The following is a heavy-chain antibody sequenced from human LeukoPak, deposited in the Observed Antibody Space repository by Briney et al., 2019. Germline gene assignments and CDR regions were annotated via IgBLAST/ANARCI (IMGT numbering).Heavy chain of an antibody. D-gene: IGHD3-22*01. V-gene: IGHV3-23*01. CDR2: VSGSGGTT. Sequence: PGGSLRLSCAASGFTFSSYAMSWVRQAPGKGLEWVSAVSGSGGTTYYADSVKGRFIISRDNSKNTLYLQMNSLRAEDTAVYYCAKDSYDTSIWGQGTLVTVSA. J-gene: IGHJ4*02. CDR1: GFTFSSYA. CDR3: AKDSYDTSI.